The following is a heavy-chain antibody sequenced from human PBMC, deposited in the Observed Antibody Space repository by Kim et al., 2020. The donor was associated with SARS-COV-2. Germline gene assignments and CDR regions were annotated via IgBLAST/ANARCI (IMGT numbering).Heavy chain of an antibody. D-gene: IGHD1-26*01. CDR3: AGSATLGRPFRLY. CDR1: GGSISSSSYY. J-gene: IGHJ4*02. CDR2: IYYSGST. Sequence: SETLSLTCTVSGGSISSSSYYWGWIRQPPGKGLEWIGSIYYSGSTYYNPSLKSRVTISVDTSKNQFSLKLSSVTAADTAVYYCAGSATLGRPFRLYWGQGTLVTVSS. V-gene: IGHV4-39*01.